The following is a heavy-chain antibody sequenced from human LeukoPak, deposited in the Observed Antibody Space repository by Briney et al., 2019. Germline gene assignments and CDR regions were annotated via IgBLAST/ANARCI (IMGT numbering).Heavy chain of an antibody. V-gene: IGHV4-34*01. CDR1: GGSFSVYY. CDR2: INHSGST. D-gene: IGHD6-13*01. Sequence: SETLSLTCAVYGGSFSVYYWSWIRQPPGKGLEWIGEINHSGSTNYNPSLKSRVTISVDTSKNQFSLKLSSVTAADTAVYYCARPRTGSSWYDYYYYMDVWGKGTTVTVSS. CDR3: ARPRTGSSWYDYYYYMDV. J-gene: IGHJ6*03.